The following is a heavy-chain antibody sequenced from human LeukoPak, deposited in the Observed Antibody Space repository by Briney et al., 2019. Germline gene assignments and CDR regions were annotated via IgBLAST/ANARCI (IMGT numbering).Heavy chain of an antibody. CDR1: GFTFSSYA. J-gene: IGHJ6*02. V-gene: IGHV3-30-3*01. Sequence: GGSLRLSCAASGFTFSSYAMHWVRQAPGKGLERVAVISYDGSNKYYADSVKGRFTISRDNSKNTLYLQMNSLRAEDTAVYYCARAKPYYDILTGPYYYYYGMDVWGQGTTVTVSS. D-gene: IGHD3-9*01. CDR2: ISYDGSNK. CDR3: ARAKPYYDILTGPYYYYYGMDV.